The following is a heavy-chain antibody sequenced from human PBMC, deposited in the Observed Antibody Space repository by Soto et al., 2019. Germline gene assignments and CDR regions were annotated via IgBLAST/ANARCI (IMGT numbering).Heavy chain of an antibody. D-gene: IGHD6-13*01. CDR3: ARRYSSAFDI. CDR1: GCSISSYY. J-gene: IGHJ3*02. Sequence: SETLALTCTFSGCSISSYYWSWIRQPPGKGLEWIGYIYYGGSTNYNPSLKSRVTISVDMFKNQFSLKLSFVFAADTAVYYCARRYSSAFDIWGQGTMVTVSS. V-gene: IGHV4-59*08. CDR2: IYYGGST.